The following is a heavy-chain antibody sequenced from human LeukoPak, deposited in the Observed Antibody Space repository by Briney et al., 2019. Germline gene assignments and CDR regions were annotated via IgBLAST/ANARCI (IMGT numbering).Heavy chain of an antibody. CDR1: GDSFSSRLYY. J-gene: IGHJ4*02. CDR3: AYSGSYGHLGY. CDR2: VYYNGDN. Sequence: SETLSLTCIVPGDSFSSRLYYWGWIRQPPGGGLQWIGSVYYNGDNYYNSSLKTRVTLSVERSARHFSLRLTSVTAADTALYYCAYSGSYGHLGYWGQGIPVTVSS. V-gene: IGHV4-39*02. D-gene: IGHD1-26*01.